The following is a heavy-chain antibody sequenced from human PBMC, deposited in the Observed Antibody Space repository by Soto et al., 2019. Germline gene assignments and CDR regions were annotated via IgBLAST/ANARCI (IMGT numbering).Heavy chain of an antibody. V-gene: IGHV3-9*01. CDR1: GFTFDDYA. Sequence: GGSLRLSCAASGFTFDDYAMHWVRQAPGKGLEWVSGISWNSGSIGYADSVKGRFTISRDNAKNSLYLQMNSLRAEDTALYYCAKDGHYYDRYFDYWGQGTLVTVSS. D-gene: IGHD3-22*01. CDR3: AKDGHYYDRYFDY. J-gene: IGHJ4*02. CDR2: ISWNSGSI.